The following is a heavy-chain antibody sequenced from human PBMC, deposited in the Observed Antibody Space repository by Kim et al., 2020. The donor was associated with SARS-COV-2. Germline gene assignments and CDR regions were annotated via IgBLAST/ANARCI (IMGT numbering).Heavy chain of an antibody. Sequence: PAFQGQVTISADESISTAYLQWSSLKASDAAMYYCARSSGYSDGWDFDYWGQGTLVTVSS. J-gene: IGHJ4*02. V-gene: IGHV5-51*01. D-gene: IGHD6-19*01. CDR3: ARSSGYSDGWDFDY.